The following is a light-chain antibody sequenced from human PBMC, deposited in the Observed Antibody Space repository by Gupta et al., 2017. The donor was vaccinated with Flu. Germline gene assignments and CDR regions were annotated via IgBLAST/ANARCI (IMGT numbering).Light chain of an antibody. CDR1: SSNIGAGYD. Sequence: QSVLTQLPSVSGAPGQRVTISCTGSSSNIGAGYDVHWYQQLPGTAPKLLIYGNSNRPSGVPDRFSGSKSGTSASLAITGLQAEDEADYYCQSYDNSLSGRVFGTGTKVTVL. J-gene: IGLJ1*01. V-gene: IGLV1-40*01. CDR2: GNS. CDR3: QSYDNSLSGRV.